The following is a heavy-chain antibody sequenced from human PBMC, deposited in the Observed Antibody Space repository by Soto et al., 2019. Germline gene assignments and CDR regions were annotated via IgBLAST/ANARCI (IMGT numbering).Heavy chain of an antibody. D-gene: IGHD6-19*01. CDR2: ISPYNVNR. CDR3: ARTVAVAAYDI. V-gene: IGHV1-18*01. Sequence: QVQLVQSGTEVKKPGPSVKVSCKASGYTFTSSGVTWVRQAPGQGLEWMGWISPYNVNRHFSQKVQDRVTLTTEKVQDRVTVTTETSTSTVHLELRSLRSDDTAIYYGARTVAVAAYDIWGQGTLVTVSS. CDR1: GYTFTSSG. J-gene: IGHJ4*02.